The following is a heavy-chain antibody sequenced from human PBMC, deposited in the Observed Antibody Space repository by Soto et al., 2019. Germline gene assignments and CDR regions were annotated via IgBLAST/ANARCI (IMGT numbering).Heavy chain of an antibody. CDR1: TFR. CDR2: IRFDASTA. CDR3: VRDRPNTESLTGYFDT. V-gene: IGHV3-33*01. Sequence: TFRMHWVRLAPGQGLEWLATIRFDASTARYAESVRGRFKISRDNSMNTLYLQLDRLRVEDTAVYYCVRDRPNTESLTGYFDTWGQGTPVTSPQ. J-gene: IGHJ4*02. D-gene: IGHD3-9*01.